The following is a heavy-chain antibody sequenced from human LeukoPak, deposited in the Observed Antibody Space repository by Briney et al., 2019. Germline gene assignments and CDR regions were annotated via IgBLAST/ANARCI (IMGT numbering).Heavy chain of an antibody. J-gene: IGHJ4*02. D-gene: IGHD6-19*01. CDR1: GGTFSSYA. Sequence: SVKVSCKASGGTFSSYAISWVRQAPGQGLKWMGRIIPIFGTANYAQKFQGRVTITTDESTSTAYMELSSLRSEDTAVYYCARDQIAVAGNFDYWGQGTLVTVSS. CDR2: IIPIFGTA. CDR3: ARDQIAVAGNFDY. V-gene: IGHV1-69*05.